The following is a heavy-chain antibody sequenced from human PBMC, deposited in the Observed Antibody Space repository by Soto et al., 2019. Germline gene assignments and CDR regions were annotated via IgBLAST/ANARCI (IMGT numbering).Heavy chain of an antibody. CDR3: AKDLKPDSRLEIDY. CDR1: GFTFSVYT. D-gene: IGHD6-13*01. V-gene: IGHV3-23*01. J-gene: IGHJ4*02. CDR2: IYGSGDST. Sequence: EVQLLESGGGLVQPGGSLRLSCSASGFTFSVYTMNWVRQAPGKGLEWVSGIYGSGDSTFYADSVTGRFTISRDNSKNTLYLQMNSLRAEDTAVYYCAKDLKPDSRLEIDYWGQGTLVTVSA.